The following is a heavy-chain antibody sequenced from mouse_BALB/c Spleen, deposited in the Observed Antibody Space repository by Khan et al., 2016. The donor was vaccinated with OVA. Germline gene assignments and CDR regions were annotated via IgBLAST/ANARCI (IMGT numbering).Heavy chain of an antibody. CDR1: GFTFSSYS. D-gene: IGHD4-1*01. Sequence: EVELVESGGDLVKPGGSLKLSCAASGFTFSSYSMSWVRLTPDKRLEWVATISSGGDYTYYPHNVKERFTFLRDHSKNTLYLQLSSLKSEDTAMYYCASHLTGSFAYWGQGTLVTVAA. J-gene: IGHJ3*01. CDR2: ISSGGDYT. CDR3: ASHLTGSFAY. V-gene: IGHV5-6*01.